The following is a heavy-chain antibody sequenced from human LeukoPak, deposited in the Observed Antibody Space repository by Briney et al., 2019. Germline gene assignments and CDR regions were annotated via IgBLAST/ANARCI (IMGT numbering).Heavy chain of an antibody. D-gene: IGHD1-26*01. V-gene: IGHV3-53*01. CDR1: GFTVSSNY. CDR3: ARGNPELYFDY. CDR2: IYSGGST. Sequence: GGSLRLSCAASGFTVSSNYMSWVRQAPGKGLEWVSVIYSGGSTYYADSVKGRFTISRDNSKNTLYLQMNSLRAEDTAVYYCARGNPELYFDYWGQGTLVTVSS. J-gene: IGHJ4*02.